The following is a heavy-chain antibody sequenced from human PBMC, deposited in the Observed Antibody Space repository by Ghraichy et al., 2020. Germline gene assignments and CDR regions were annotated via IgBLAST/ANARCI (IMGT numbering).Heavy chain of an antibody. CDR1: GGSITSYY. J-gene: IGHJ4*02. V-gene: IGHV4-4*07. Sequence: SETLSLTCSVSGGSITSYYWNWIRQPAGKGLEWIGRIHTSGTTNYNPSLKSRVTMSADTSKNQLSLNLNSVTAADTALYYCAGSVGGYVSAYWGQGTLITVSA. CDR3: AGSVGGYVSAY. D-gene: IGHD6-25*01. CDR2: IHTSGTT.